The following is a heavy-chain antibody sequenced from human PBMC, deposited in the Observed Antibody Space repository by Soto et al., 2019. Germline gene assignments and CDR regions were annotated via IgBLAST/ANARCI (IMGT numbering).Heavy chain of an antibody. J-gene: IGHJ4*02. CDR1: GGSIRSSSYY. CDR3: ARQGVSVLVPAAIDY. CDR2: IYYSGST. V-gene: IGHV4-39*01. Sequence: SETLSLTCTVSGGSIRSSSYYWGWIRQPPGKGLEWIGSIYYSGSTYYNPSLKSRVTISVDTSKNQFSLKLSSVTAADTAVYYCARQGVSVLVPAAIDYWGQGTLVTVSS. D-gene: IGHD2-2*01.